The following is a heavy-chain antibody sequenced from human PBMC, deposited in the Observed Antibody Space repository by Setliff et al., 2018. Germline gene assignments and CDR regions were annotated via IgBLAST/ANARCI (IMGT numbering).Heavy chain of an antibody. CDR2: ISGSGGST. D-gene: IGHD6-13*01. CDR3: ARGSSWYVCKY. CDR1: GFTFSSYA. Sequence: GGSLRLSCAVFGFTFSSYAMSWVRQAPGKGLEWVSAISGSGGSTYYADSVKGRFTISRDNSKNTLYLQMNSLRAEDTAVYYCARGSSWYVCKYWGQGTLVTVSS. V-gene: IGHV3-23*01. J-gene: IGHJ4*02.